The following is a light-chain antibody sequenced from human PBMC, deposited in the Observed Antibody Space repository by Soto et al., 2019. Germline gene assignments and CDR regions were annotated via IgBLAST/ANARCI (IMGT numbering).Light chain of an antibody. V-gene: IGLV4-69*01. CDR1: SGHSNYA. CDR2: VNSDGSH. CDR3: QTWGTGIRV. Sequence: CTLSSGHSNYAIAWHQQQPEKGPRYLMKVNSDGSHRKGDGIPDRFSGSSSGAQRYLTISSLQSEDEADYYCQTWGTGIRVFGTGTKLTVL. J-gene: IGLJ1*01.